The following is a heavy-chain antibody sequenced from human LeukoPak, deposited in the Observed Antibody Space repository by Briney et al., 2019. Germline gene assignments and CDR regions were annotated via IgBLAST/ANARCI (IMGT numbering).Heavy chain of an antibody. V-gene: IGHV1-2*04. D-gene: IGHD1-1*01. CDR3: ARGLLTRSGWFDP. J-gene: IGHJ5*02. Sequence: GASVKVSCKASGYTFTDYYMHWVRQAPGQGLEWMGWINPNSGGTNYAQKFQGWVTMTRDTSISTAYMELSRLRSDDTAVYYCARGLLTRSGWFDPWGQGTLVTVSS. CDR2: INPNSGGT. CDR1: GYTFTDYY.